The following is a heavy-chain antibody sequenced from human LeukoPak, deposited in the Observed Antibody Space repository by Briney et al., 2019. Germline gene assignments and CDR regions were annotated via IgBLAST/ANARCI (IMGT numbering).Heavy chain of an antibody. V-gene: IGHV4-61*01. Sequence: SETLSLTCTVSGGSVSSGSYYWSWIRQPPGKGLEWIGYIYYSGSTNYNPSPKSRVTISVDTSKNQFSLKLSSVTAADTAVYYCARGVSSGYYYEENYFDYWGQGTLVTVSS. CDR2: IYYSGST. CDR1: GGSVSSGSYY. D-gene: IGHD3-22*01. J-gene: IGHJ4*02. CDR3: ARGVSSGYYYEENYFDY.